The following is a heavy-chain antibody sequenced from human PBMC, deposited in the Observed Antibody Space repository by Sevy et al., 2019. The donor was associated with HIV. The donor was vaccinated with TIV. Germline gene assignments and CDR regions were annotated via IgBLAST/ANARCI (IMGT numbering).Heavy chain of an antibody. CDR1: GFTVNDKY. V-gene: IGHV3-66*02. CDR3: VSLFLSYRSGWSYFDY. D-gene: IGHD6-19*01. Sequence: GGSLRLSCAISGFTVNDKYIIWVRQAPGKGLEWVSVIFSSGSTYYSDSAKGRFTISRDNSKNTVDLQMNSVRAEDTAVYYCVSLFLSYRSGWSYFDYWGQGTLVTVSS. CDR2: IFSSGST. J-gene: IGHJ4*02.